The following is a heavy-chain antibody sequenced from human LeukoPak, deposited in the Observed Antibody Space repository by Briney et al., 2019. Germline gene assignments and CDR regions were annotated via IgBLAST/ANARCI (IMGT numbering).Heavy chain of an antibody. D-gene: IGHD3-3*01. CDR2: INHSGST. CDR3: ARIRYSITIFGVVIEYYFDY. Sequence: SETLSLTCAVYGGSFSGYYWSWIRQPPGKGLEWIGEINHSGSTNYNPSLKSRVTISVDTSKNQFSLKLSSVTAADTAVYYCARIRYSITIFGVVIEYYFDYWGQGTLVTVSS. V-gene: IGHV4-34*01. J-gene: IGHJ4*02. CDR1: GGSFSGYY.